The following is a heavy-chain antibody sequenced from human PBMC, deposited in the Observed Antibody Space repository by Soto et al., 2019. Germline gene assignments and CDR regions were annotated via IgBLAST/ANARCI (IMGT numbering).Heavy chain of an antibody. CDR2: INHSGST. V-gene: IGHV4-34*01. D-gene: IGHD5-12*01. J-gene: IGHJ4*02. CDR1: GGSFSGYY. Sequence: QVQLQQWGAGLLKPSETLSLTCAVYGGSFSGYYWSWIRQPPGKGLEWIGEINHSGSTNYNPSLKSRVTISVDTSKNQFSLQLSSVTAADTAVYYCARARQGDGYDYMIDYWGQGTLVTVSS. CDR3: ARARQGDGYDYMIDY.